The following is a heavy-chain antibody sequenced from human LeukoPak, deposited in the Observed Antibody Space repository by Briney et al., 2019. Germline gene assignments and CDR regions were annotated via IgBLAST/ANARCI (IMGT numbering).Heavy chain of an antibody. CDR2: RYYSGST. V-gene: IGHV4-59*01. D-gene: IGHD3-16*01. CDR1: GGSISRYY. Sequence: SETLSLTCSVSGGSISRYYWTWIRQPPGKGLEWIGYRYYSGSTTYNPSLKSRVTISVDTSKSQFSLKLISVTAADTAIYYCARVRGDFETDWGQGTLVTVSS. J-gene: IGHJ1*01. CDR3: ARVRGDFETD.